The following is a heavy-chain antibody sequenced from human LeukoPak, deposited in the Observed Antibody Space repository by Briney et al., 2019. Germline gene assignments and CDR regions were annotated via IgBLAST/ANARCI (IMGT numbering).Heavy chain of an antibody. CDR2: INHSGST. CDR3: ARGGAAAGYYYYYYGMDV. D-gene: IGHD6-13*01. CDR1: GGPFSGYY. J-gene: IGHJ6*02. V-gene: IGHV4-34*01. Sequence: SETLSLTCAVYGGPFSGYYWSWIRQPPGKGLEWIGEINHSGSTNYNPSLKSRVTISVDTSKNQFSLKLSSVTAADTAVYYCARGGAAAGYYYYYYGMDVWGQGTTVTVSS.